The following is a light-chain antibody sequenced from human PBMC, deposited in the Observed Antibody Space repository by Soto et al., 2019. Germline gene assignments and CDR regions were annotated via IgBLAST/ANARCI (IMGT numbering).Light chain of an antibody. Sequence: EIVVTQSPATLSLSPGQRATLSCRTSQNINNKLVWYHQKPGQAPRLLIYGASTRATGIPARFSGSGSGTEFTLTISSLQTEDFAVYSCQRYNNWPLTVGGGTKVDIK. CDR2: GAS. CDR1: QNINNK. CDR3: QRYNNWPLT. V-gene: IGKV3-15*01. J-gene: IGKJ4*01.